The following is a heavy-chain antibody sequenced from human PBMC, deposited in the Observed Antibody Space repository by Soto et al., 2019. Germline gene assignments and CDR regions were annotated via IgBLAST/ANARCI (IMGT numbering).Heavy chain of an antibody. CDR3: AFAFRGYYGSGSYYNFDY. CDR1: GFTFSDYY. CDR2: ISSSGSTI. J-gene: IGHJ4*02. V-gene: IGHV3-11*01. D-gene: IGHD3-10*01. Sequence: PGGSLRLSCAASGFTFSDYYMSWIRQAPGKGLEWVSYISSSGSTIYYADSVKGRFTISRDNAKNSLYLQMNSLRAEDTAVYYCAFAFRGYYGSGSYYNFDYWGQGTLVTVSS.